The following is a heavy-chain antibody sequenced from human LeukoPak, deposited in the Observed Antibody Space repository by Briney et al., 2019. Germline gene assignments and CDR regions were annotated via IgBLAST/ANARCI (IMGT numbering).Heavy chain of an antibody. J-gene: IGHJ5*02. V-gene: IGHV1-2*02. Sequence: ASVKVSCKDSGYTFTGYYPHWVRQAPGQGLEWMGWINPDSGDTNYLQKFQGRVTMTRDTSISTAYMELSRLRSDDTAVYYCTRDLLGGSGTFDPWGQGTLVTVSS. CDR1: GYTFTGYY. CDR3: TRDLLGGSGTFDP. CDR2: INPDSGDT. D-gene: IGHD3-10*01.